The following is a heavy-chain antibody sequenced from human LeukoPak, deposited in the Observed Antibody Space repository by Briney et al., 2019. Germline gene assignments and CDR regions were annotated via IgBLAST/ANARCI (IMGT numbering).Heavy chain of an antibody. CDR2: INHSGST. CDR1: GGSFSGYY. V-gene: IGHV4-34*01. J-gene: IGHJ4*02. D-gene: IGHD3-22*01. CDR3: ARAPERTYYYDSSGYQFDY. Sequence: KPSETLSLTCAVYGGSFSGYYWSWIRQPPGKGLEWIGEINHSGSTNYNPSLKSRVTISVDTSKNQLSLKLSSVTAADTAVYYCARAPERTYYYDSSGYQFDYWGQGTLVTVSS.